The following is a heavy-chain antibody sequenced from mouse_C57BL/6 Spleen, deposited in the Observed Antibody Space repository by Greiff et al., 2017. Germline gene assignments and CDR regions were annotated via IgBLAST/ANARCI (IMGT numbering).Heavy chain of an antibody. J-gene: IGHJ4*01. CDR3: ARCYGSSFYAMYY. Sequence: QVQLQQPGAELVRPGSSVKLSCKASGYTFTSYWMHWVKQRPIQGLEWIGNIDPSDSETHYNQKFKDKATLTVDKSSSTAYMQLSSLTSEDSAVYYCARCYGSSFYAMYYWGRGTSVTVSS. V-gene: IGHV1-52*01. CDR2: IDPSDSET. CDR1: GYTFTSYW. D-gene: IGHD1-1*01.